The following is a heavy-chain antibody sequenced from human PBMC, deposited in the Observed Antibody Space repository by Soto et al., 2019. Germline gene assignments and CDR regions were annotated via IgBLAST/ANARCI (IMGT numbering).Heavy chain of an antibody. CDR2: IYYSGST. CDR3: ARRASIRAPLGARGNWFDP. J-gene: IGHJ5*02. CDR1: GGSISSYY. Sequence: SETLSLTCTVSGGSISSYYWSRIRQPPGKGLEWIGYIYYSGSTNYNPSLKSRVTISVDTSKNQFSLKLSSVTAADTAVYYCARRASIRAPLGARGNWFDPWGQGTLVTVSS. D-gene: IGHD2-21*01. V-gene: IGHV4-59*01.